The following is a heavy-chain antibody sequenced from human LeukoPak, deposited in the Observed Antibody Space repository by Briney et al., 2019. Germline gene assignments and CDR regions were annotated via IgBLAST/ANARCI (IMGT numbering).Heavy chain of an antibody. J-gene: IGHJ6*02. V-gene: IGHV4-4*07. CDR1: GGSINTSY. CDR2: VYNTGKI. D-gene: IGHD6-6*01. Sequence: SETLSLTCTVSGGSINTSYWSWIRLPAGKGLEWIGRVYNTGKIDYNPSLKSRVTISVDTSKNQFSLKLSSVTAADTAVYYCARLIAARWAYYGMDVWGQGTTVTVSS. CDR3: ARLIAARWAYYGMDV.